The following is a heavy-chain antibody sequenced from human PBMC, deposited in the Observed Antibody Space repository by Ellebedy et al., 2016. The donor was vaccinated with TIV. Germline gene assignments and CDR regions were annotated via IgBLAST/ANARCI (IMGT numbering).Heavy chain of an antibody. CDR1: GFSFSSYS. Sequence: GESLKISCAASGFSFSSYSMNWVRQAPGKGLEWVSSITGRSSYTHYSDSLKGRFTISGDNAKSSLYLQMHSLRADDTAVYYCVRHYDALDIWGQGTVVTVSS. CDR3: VRHYDALDI. CDR2: ITGRSSYT. J-gene: IGHJ3*02. V-gene: IGHV3-21*04.